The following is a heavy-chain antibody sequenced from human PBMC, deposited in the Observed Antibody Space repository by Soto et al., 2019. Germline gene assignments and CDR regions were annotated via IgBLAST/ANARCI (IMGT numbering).Heavy chain of an antibody. CDR1: GVSFNNNG. D-gene: IGHD3-10*01. Sequence: QVQLVQSGAEVKKPGSSVKVSCKTSGVSFNNNGIGWVRQAPGHGLEWMGGVSPPFRTSNYARKFQGRISITADASTGTGNMELSSLTSEDTAQYYCARVLYYGSGSYSPYGMDVWGQGTTVTLSS. CDR3: ARVLYYGSGSYSPYGMDV. V-gene: IGHV1-69*01. CDR2: VSPPFRTS. J-gene: IGHJ6*02.